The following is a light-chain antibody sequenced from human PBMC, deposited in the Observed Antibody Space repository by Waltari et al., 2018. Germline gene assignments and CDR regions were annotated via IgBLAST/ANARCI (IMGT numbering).Light chain of an antibody. CDR2: AVT. Sequence: QSALTQPPSASGSPGQSVTISCTGTSGDIGTYDHVSWYQQHPGKAPKVIVYAVTKRPSGVPARFSGSMAGYTAFLTVSGLQAEYEADYYCSSYAGNYIYVFGTGTEVTVL. CDR3: SSYAGNYIYV. CDR1: SGDIGTYDH. V-gene: IGLV2-8*01. J-gene: IGLJ1*01.